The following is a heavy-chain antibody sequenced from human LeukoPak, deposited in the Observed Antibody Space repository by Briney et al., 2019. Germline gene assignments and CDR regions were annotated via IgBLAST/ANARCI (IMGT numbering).Heavy chain of an antibody. D-gene: IGHD1-26*01. J-gene: IGHJ4*02. CDR3: ARAWELRDLDY. Sequence: ASVTVSCKASGYTFTSYGISWVRQAPGQGLEWMGWISAYNGNTNYAQKLQGRVTMTTDTSTSTAYMELRSLRSDDTAMYYCARAWELRDLDYWGQGTLVTVSS. V-gene: IGHV1-18*01. CDR2: ISAYNGNT. CDR1: GYTFTSYG.